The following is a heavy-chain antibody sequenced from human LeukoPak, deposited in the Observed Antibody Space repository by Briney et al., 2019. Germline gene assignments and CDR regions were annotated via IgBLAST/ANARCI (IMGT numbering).Heavy chain of an antibody. CDR1: GYTFTGYH. V-gene: IGHV1-2*02. Sequence: ASVKVSCKASGYTFTGYHMHWLRQAPGQGLEWMGWINPNSGGTNYAQKFQGRVTMTRDTSISTAHMELSRLTSDDTAVYYCATGLDYTNYPCYMDVWGKGTTVTISS. CDR3: ATGLDYTNYPCYMDV. J-gene: IGHJ6*03. CDR2: INPNSGGT. D-gene: IGHD4-11*01.